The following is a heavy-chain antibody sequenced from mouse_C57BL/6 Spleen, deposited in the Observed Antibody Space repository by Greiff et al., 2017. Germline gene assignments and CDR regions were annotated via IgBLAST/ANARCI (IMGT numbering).Heavy chain of an antibody. CDR1: GYTFTSYW. J-gene: IGHJ2*01. Sequence: QVQLQQPGAELVRPGSSVKLSCKASGYTFTSYWMHWVKQRPIQGLEWIGNIDPSDSETHYNQKFKDKATLTVDKSSSTAYIQLSSLTSEDSAVYYCARSGYDYDGIHFDYWGQGTTLTVSS. D-gene: IGHD2-4*01. V-gene: IGHV1-52*01. CDR2: IDPSDSET. CDR3: ARSGYDYDGIHFDY.